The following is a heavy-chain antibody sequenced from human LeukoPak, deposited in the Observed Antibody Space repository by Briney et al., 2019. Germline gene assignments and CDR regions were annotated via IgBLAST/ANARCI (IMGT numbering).Heavy chain of an antibody. V-gene: IGHV3-20*04. D-gene: IGHD3-10*01. CDR1: GFTFDDYG. CDR3: ARGARGVSGYYFDF. J-gene: IGHJ4*02. CDR2: INWNGGST. Sequence: PGGSLRLSCAASGFTFDDYGMSWVRQAPGKGLEWVSGINWNGGSTGYADSVKGRFTISRDNAKNSLYLRMNSLRAEDTALYYCARGARGVSGYYFDFWGQGTLVTVSS.